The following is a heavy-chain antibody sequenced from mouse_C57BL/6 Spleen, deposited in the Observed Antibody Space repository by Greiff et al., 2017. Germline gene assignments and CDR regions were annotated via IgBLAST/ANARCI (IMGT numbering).Heavy chain of an antibody. V-gene: IGHV1-55*01. J-gene: IGHJ2*01. D-gene: IGHD3-1*01. CDR3: AGGQLGHGGYFDE. CDR2: IYPGSGST. Sequence: QVQLQQPGAELVQPGASVKMSCKASGYTFTSYWITWVKQRPGQGLEWIGDIYPGSGSTNYNEKFKSKATLTVDTSSSTAYMQLSSLTSEDSAVYDCAGGQLGHGGYFDEGGQGTTLTVSA. CDR1: GYTFTSYW.